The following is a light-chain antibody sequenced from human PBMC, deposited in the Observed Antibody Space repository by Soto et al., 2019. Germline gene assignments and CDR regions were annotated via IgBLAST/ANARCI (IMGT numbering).Light chain of an antibody. V-gene: IGKV3-15*01. CDR3: QQYSNWPLT. Sequence: EIVMTQSPATLSVSPGERATLSCRASQSVNSNLAWYQQRPGQAPRLLIYGASTRATVIPARFSGSGSGTEFTPTISSLQSEDFAVYYCQQYSNWPLTFGQGTKVDIK. CDR1: QSVNSN. CDR2: GAS. J-gene: IGKJ1*01.